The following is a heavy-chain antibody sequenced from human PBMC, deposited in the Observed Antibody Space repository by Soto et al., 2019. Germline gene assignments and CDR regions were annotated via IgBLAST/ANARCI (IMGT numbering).Heavy chain of an antibody. J-gene: IGHJ6*03. Sequence: SETLSLTCTVSGGSISSYYWSWIRQPPGKGLEWIGYIYYSGSTNYNPSLKSRVTISVDTSKNQFSLKLSSVTAADTAVYYCARHTNGDYMDVWGKGTTVTVSS. D-gene: IGHD2-8*01. CDR2: IYYSGST. V-gene: IGHV4-59*08. CDR3: ARHTNGDYMDV. CDR1: GGSISSYY.